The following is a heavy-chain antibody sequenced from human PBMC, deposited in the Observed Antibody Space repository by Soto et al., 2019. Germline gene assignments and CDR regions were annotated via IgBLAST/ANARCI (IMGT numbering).Heavy chain of an antibody. V-gene: IGHV1-18*04. CDR2: VSAYNGNT. CDR3: ARAGGTQLFDY. CDR1: GYTFTSLG. J-gene: IGHJ4*02. Sequence: QVQLVHSGAEVKKPGASVKVSCKTSGYTFTSLGISWVRQAPGQGLEWMGWVSAYNGNTKYAQNLQGRVTMTTDRSTTTAYLELRSLRSDDTAVYYCARAGGTQLFDYWGQGTLVTVSS. D-gene: IGHD1-1*01.